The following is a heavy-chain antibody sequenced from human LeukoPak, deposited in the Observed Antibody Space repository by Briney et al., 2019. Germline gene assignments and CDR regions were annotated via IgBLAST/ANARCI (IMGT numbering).Heavy chain of an antibody. CDR3: ARDISSGYDAFDI. D-gene: IGHD3-22*01. Sequence: SVKVSCKASGGTFSNYAISWVRQAPGQGLEWMGGIIPIFGTANYAQKFQGRVTITADESTSTAYMELSSLRSEDTAVYYCARDISSGYDAFDIWGQGTMVTVSS. CDR2: IIPIFGTA. V-gene: IGHV1-69*13. J-gene: IGHJ3*02. CDR1: GGTFSNYA.